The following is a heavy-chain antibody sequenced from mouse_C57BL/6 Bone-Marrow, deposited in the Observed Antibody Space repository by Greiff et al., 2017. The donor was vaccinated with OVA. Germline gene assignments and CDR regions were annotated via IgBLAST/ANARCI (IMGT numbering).Heavy chain of an antibody. CDR1: GYTFTDYE. J-gene: IGHJ4*01. V-gene: IGHV1-15*01. D-gene: IGHD2-5*01. CDR3: TRGYSNYCAMDY. CDR2: IGPETGGT. Sequence: VQLVESGAELVRPGASVTLSCKASGYTFTDYEMHWVQQTPVHGLEWIGAIGPETGGTAYNQKFKGKAILTADKSSSTAYMEIRSLTSDDSAVYYCTRGYSNYCAMDYWGQGTSVTVTA.